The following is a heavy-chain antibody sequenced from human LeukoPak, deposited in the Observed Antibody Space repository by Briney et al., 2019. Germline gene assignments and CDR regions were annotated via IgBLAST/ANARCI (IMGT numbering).Heavy chain of an antibody. CDR3: ARDRVLVVVAQTFDY. D-gene: IGHD2-15*01. J-gene: IGHJ4*02. Sequence: GASVKVSCKASGYSFTSYGFSWVRQAPGQGLEWMGWISANNGNTKYAQKFQGRVTMTTDTSTSTAYMELRSLRSDDTAIYYCARDRVLVVVAQTFDYWGQGTLVTVSS. CDR2: ISANNGNT. V-gene: IGHV1-18*01. CDR1: GYSFTSYG.